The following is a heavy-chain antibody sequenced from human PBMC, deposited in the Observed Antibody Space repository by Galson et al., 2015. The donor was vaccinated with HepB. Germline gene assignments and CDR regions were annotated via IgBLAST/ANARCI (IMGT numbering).Heavy chain of an antibody. Sequence: QSGAEVKKPGESLRISCKGSGYSFTSYWISWVRQMPGKGLEWMGRIDPSDSYTNYSPSFQGHVTISADKSISTAYLQWSSLKASDTAMYYCASGGDLRDSSGYNYWYFDLWGRGTLVTVSS. CDR1: GYSFTSYW. CDR2: IDPSDSYT. D-gene: IGHD6-19*01. V-gene: IGHV5-10-1*01. CDR3: ASGGDLRDSSGYNYWYFDL. J-gene: IGHJ2*01.